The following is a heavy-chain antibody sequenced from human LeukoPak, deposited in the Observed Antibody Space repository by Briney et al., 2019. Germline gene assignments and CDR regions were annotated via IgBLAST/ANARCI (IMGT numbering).Heavy chain of an antibody. CDR1: GYTFTSNY. CDR2: IYPRDGST. CDR3: ARDYLDTAMSGVDY. Sequence: ASVKVSCKASGYTFTSNYIHWVRQAPGQGLEWMGMIYPRDGSTSYAQKFQGRVTMTRDTSTSTVYMELSSLRSEDTAVYYCARDYLDTAMSGVDYWGQGTLVTVSS. D-gene: IGHD5-18*01. V-gene: IGHV1-46*01. J-gene: IGHJ4*02.